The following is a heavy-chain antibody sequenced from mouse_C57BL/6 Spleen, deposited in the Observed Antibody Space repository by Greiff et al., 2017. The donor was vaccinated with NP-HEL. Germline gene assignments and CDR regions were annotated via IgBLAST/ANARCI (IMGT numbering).Heavy chain of an antibody. CDR1: GYTFTDYE. V-gene: IGHV1-15*01. CDR2: IDPETGGT. J-gene: IGHJ3*01. CDR3: TRGEGYGPWFAY. Sequence: QVQLQQSGAELVRPGASVTLSCKASGYTFTDYEMHWVKQTPVHGLEWIGAIDPETGGTAYNQKFKGKAILTADKSSSTAYMELRSLTSEDSAVYYCTRGEGYGPWFAYWGQGTLVTVSA. D-gene: IGHD2-2*01.